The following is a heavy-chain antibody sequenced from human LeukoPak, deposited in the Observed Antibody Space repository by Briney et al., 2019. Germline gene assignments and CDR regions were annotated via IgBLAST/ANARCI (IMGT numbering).Heavy chain of an antibody. Sequence: GGSLRLSCAASGFAFSNYAMAWVRQDPGKGSEWVSAISGNGGRTYSADSVQGRFTISRDNSKNTVYLQMNNLRAEDSAMYYCAKAHSISWPYAFDSWGQGTLVTVSS. V-gene: IGHV3-23*01. D-gene: IGHD6-13*01. CDR1: GFAFSNYA. CDR2: ISGNGGRT. J-gene: IGHJ4*02. CDR3: AKAHSISWPYAFDS.